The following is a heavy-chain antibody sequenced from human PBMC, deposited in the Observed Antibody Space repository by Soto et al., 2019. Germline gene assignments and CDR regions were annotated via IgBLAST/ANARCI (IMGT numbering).Heavy chain of an antibody. CDR3: ARYRREAVAGYTLDN. CDR2: VYNSGST. V-gene: IGHV4-59*01. J-gene: IGHJ4*02. D-gene: IGHD6-13*01. Sequence: SETLSLTCAVSGYSISSNYWTWIRPPPGKGLVWIGDVYNSGSTNYNPSLKSRVTISEDTSKSQFSLKVNSMTAADTAVYYCARYRREAVAGYTLDNWGQGILVTISS. CDR1: GYSISSNY.